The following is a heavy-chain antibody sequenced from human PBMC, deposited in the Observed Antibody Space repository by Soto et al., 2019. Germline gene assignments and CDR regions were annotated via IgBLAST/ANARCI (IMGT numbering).Heavy chain of an antibody. V-gene: IGHV1-18*04. CDR3: ARDDSSSWGKADY. D-gene: IGHD6-13*01. CDR2: ISAYNGNT. J-gene: IGHJ4*02. Sequence: QVHLVQSGAEVKKPGASVKVSCKASGYTVTNYGVSWVRQAPGQGLEWMGWISAYNGNTNYAKKLQGRVTMTTDTSKSTGYRELMSLRSGDTGIYYGARDDSSSWGKADYWGQGTLVTVSS. CDR1: GYTVTNYG.